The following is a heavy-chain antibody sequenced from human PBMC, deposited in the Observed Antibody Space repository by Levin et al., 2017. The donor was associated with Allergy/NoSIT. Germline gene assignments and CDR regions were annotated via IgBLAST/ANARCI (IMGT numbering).Heavy chain of an antibody. CDR3: ARVEGYGSGSYHFQH. CDR2: IDPTDSYT. J-gene: IGHJ1*01. D-gene: IGHD3-10*01. CDR1: GYSFTSYW. Sequence: GGSLRLSCKGSGYSFTSYWPIWVRQMPGKGLEWMGKIDPTDSYTNYSPSLEGHVTISTDNSLSTAYLQWSSLKASDTAIYFCARVEGYGSGSYHFQHWGQGTLVTVSS. V-gene: IGHV5-10-1*01.